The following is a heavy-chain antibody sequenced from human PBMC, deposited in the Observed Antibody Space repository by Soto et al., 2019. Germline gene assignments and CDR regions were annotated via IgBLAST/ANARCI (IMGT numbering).Heavy chain of an antibody. J-gene: IGHJ3*02. V-gene: IGHV3-30*03. CDR1: GFTFSNAW. Sequence: PGGSLRLSCAASGFTFSNAWMSWVRQAPGKGLEWVAVISYDGSNKYYADSVKGRFTISRDNSKNTLYLQMNSLRAEDTAVYYCATGIAAAGNRAFDIWGQGTMVTVSS. CDR3: ATGIAAAGNRAFDI. CDR2: ISYDGSNK. D-gene: IGHD6-13*01.